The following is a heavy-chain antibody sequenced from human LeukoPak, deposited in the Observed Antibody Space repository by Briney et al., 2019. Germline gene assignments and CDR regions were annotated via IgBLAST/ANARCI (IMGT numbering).Heavy chain of an antibody. Sequence: GESLKISCKGSGYSFTSYWIGWVRQPPGKGLEWMGIIFPGDSDTRYSPSFQGQVTISADKSISTAYLQWSSLKASDTAMYYCAMGIAAAGTISEFDYWGQGTLVTVSS. CDR3: AMGIAAAGTISEFDY. CDR2: IFPGDSDT. J-gene: IGHJ4*02. CDR1: GYSFTSYW. D-gene: IGHD6-13*01. V-gene: IGHV5-51*01.